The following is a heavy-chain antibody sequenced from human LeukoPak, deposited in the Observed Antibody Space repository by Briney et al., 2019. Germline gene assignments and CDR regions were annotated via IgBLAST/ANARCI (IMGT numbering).Heavy chain of an antibody. D-gene: IGHD2-2*01. J-gene: IGHJ3*02. V-gene: IGHV1-69*02. Sequence: EASVKVSCKASGGTFSSYTISWVRQAPGQGLEWMGRIIPILGIANYAQKFQGRVTITADKSTSTAYMELSSLRSEDTAVYYCARRRSRRGAFDIWGQGTMVTVSS. CDR2: IIPILGIA. CDR1: GGTFSSYT. CDR3: ARRRSRRGAFDI.